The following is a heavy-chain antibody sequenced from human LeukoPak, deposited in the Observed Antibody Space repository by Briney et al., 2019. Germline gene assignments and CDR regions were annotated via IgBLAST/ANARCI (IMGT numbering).Heavy chain of an antibody. Sequence: WNSGSIGYADSVKGRFTISRDNAKNSLYLQMNSLRAEDTAVYYCARDPQPWGQGTLVTVSS. CDR3: ARDPQP. J-gene: IGHJ5*02. V-gene: IGHV3-9*01. CDR2: WNSGSI.